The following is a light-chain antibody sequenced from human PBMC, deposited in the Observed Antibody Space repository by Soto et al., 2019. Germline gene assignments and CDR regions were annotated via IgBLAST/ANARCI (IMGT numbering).Light chain of an antibody. CDR1: RSDIGGYNY. CDR2: DVT. CDR3: TSFTSRSTMV. Sequence: QAVLTQPASVSGSLRQSMTISCTGSRSDIGGYNYVSLYQHHPGKAPKLMIYDVTNRPSEVSNRFSGSKSGNTASLTISGLQAEDEADYYCTSFTSRSTMVFGGGTKVTV. V-gene: IGLV2-14*01. J-gene: IGLJ2*01.